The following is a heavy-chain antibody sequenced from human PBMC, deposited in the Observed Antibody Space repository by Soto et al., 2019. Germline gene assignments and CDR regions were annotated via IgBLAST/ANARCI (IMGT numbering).Heavy chain of an antibody. J-gene: IGHJ4*02. CDR2: INHSGST. D-gene: IGHD1-26*01. CDR3: ARVLVGATDY. V-gene: IGHV4-34*01. Sequence: SETLSLTCAVYGGSFSGYYWSWIRQPPGKGLEWIGEINHSGSTDYNPSLKSRVTISVDTSKNQFSLKLSSVTAADTAVYYCARVLVGATDYWGQGSLVTVSS. CDR1: GGSFSGYY.